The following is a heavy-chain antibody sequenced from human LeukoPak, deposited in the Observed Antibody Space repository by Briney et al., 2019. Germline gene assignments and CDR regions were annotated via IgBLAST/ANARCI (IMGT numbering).Heavy chain of an antibody. D-gene: IGHD3-10*01. CDR2: FDPEDGET. V-gene: IGHV1-24*01. CDR1: GYTLNELS. CDR3: ATGLGFGELLGY. Sequence: ASVKVSCKVSGYTLNELSMHWVRQAPGKGLEWMGGFDPEDGETIYAQKFQGRVTMTEDTSTETAYMELSSLRSEDTAVYYCATGLGFGELLGYWGQGTLVTVSS. J-gene: IGHJ4*02.